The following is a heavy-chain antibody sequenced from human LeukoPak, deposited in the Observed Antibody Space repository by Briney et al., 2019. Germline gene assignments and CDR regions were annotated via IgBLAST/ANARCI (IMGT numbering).Heavy chain of an antibody. J-gene: IGHJ4*02. CDR3: AHAGRGVGATGFFDY. Sequence: SGPTLVNPTQTLTLTCTFSGFSLSTSGVGVGWIRQPPGKALEWLALIYWDDDKRYSPSPKSRLTITKDTSKNQVVLTMTNMDPVDTATYYCAHAGRGVGATGFFDYWGQGTLVTVSS. V-gene: IGHV2-5*02. CDR1: GFSLSTSGVG. CDR2: IYWDDDK. D-gene: IGHD1-26*01.